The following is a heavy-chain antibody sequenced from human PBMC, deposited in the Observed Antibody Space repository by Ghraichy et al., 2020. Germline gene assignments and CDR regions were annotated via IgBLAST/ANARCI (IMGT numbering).Heavy chain of an antibody. J-gene: IGHJ4*02. V-gene: IGHV1-46*01. CDR2: VDPSNGAT. CDR1: GYIFTNYF. D-gene: IGHD1-1*01. CDR3: VRERSGGTYDY. Sequence: ASVKVSCTASGYIFTNYFVHWMRQAPGQGLDWMGMVDPSNGATNYAHNFQGSVAMTRDTSTTTVYMELSSLSSEDTAVYYCVRERSGGTYDYWGQGTLVTVSS.